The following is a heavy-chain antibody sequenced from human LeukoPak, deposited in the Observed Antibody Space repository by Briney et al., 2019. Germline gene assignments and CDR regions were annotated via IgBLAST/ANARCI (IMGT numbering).Heavy chain of an antibody. CDR1: GGSISSGGYY. J-gene: IGHJ4*02. CDR2: IYYSGST. V-gene: IGHV4-31*03. D-gene: IGHD3-16*01. CDR3: AREVDWGVMDY. Sequence: PSETLSLTCTVSGGSISSGGYYWSWVRQLPGKGLEWIGYIYYSGSTYYNPPLKSRVTMSVDTSKNQFSLKLSSVTAADTAVYYCAREVDWGVMDYWGQGTLVTVSS.